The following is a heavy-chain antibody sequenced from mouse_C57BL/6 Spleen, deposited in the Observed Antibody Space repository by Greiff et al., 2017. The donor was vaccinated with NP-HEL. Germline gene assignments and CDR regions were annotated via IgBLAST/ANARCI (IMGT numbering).Heavy chain of an antibody. J-gene: IGHJ2*01. Sequence: EVKVVESGGGLVKPGGSLKLSCAASGFTFSSYAMSWVRQTPEKRLEWVATLSDGGSYTYYPDNVKGRFTISRDNAKNNLYLQMSHLKSEDTAMYYCAREATAFDYWGQGTTLTVSS. CDR3: AREATAFDY. V-gene: IGHV5-4*01. CDR2: LSDGGSYT. D-gene: IGHD1-2*01. CDR1: GFTFSSYA.